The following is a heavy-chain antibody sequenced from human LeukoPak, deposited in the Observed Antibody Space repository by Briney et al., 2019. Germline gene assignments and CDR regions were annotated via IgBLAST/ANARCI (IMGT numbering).Heavy chain of an antibody. Sequence: SVKVSCTASGGTFSSYAISWVRQAPGQGLEWMGGIIPIFGTANYAQKFQGRVTITADESTSTAYMELSSLRSEDTAVYYCARARGDYDSSGYYYPFDYWGQGTLVTVSS. J-gene: IGHJ4*02. CDR3: ARARGDYDSSGYYYPFDY. CDR1: GGTFSSYA. CDR2: IIPIFGTA. D-gene: IGHD3-22*01. V-gene: IGHV1-69*01.